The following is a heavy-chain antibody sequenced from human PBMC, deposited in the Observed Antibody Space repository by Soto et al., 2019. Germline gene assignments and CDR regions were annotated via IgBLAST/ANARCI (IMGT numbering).Heavy chain of an antibody. J-gene: IGHJ6*03. Sequence: SQTLSLTCAISGDSVSSNSAAWNWIRQSPSRGLEWLGGTYYRSRWYNDYAVSVKSRITVNPDTSKNQFSLHLNSVTPEDTAVYYCAATTSLQWSYMDVRDKGTTVTVSS. V-gene: IGHV6-1*01. CDR3: AATTSLQWSYMDV. D-gene: IGHD1-7*01. CDR1: GDSVSSNSAA. CDR2: TYYRSRWYN.